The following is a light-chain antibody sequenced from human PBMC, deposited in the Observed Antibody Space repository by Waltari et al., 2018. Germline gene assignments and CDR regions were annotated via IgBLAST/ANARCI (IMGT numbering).Light chain of an antibody. J-gene: IGLJ2*01. V-gene: IGLV1-40*01. CDR1: RYNNGACDD. Sequence: QSVLPQPTPVSPAPGPRVTIPCTRSRYNNGACDDFQWYQHPPGAAPELLIYANTNRPSGVPDRISASKSGTSASLAITGLQAADEAVYYCQSYDSSLSGVVFGGGTKLTVL. CDR2: ANT. CDR3: QSYDSSLSGVV.